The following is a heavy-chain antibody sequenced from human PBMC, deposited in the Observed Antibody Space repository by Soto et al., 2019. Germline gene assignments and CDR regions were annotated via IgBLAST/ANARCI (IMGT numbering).Heavy chain of an antibody. CDR1: GFTFSSYG. CDR2: ISYDGSNK. CDR3: AKRYDSSGYYNDY. J-gene: IGHJ4*02. D-gene: IGHD3-22*01. V-gene: IGHV3-30*18. Sequence: LRLSCAASGFTFSSYGMHWVRQAPGKGLEWVAVISYDGSNKYYADSVKGRFTISRDNSKNTLYLQMNSLRAEDTAVYYCAKRYDSSGYYNDYRGQGTLVTVSA.